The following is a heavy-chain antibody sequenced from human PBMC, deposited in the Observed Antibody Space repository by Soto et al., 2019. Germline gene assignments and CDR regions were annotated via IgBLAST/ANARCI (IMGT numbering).Heavy chain of an antibody. CDR3: ARTIGSSSWYAPDWYFDL. CDR1: GGTFSSYA. Sequence: QVQLVQSGAEVKKPGSSVKVSCKASGGTFSSYAISWVRQAPGQGLEWMGGIIPIFGTANYAQEFQGRVTITADESTSTAYMELSSLRSEDTAVYYCARTIGSSSWYAPDWYFDLWGRGTLVTVSS. J-gene: IGHJ2*01. CDR2: IIPIFGTA. V-gene: IGHV1-69*12. D-gene: IGHD6-13*01.